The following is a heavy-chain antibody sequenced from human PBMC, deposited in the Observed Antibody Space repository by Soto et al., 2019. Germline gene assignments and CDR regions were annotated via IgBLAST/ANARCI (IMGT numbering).Heavy chain of an antibody. V-gene: IGHV4-59*01. CDR1: GGSISSYY. D-gene: IGHD2-8*01. CDR3: ARDIMGTNYYYYGMAV. CDR2: IYYSGST. Sequence: SETLSLTCTVSGGSISSYYWSWIRQPPGKGLEWIGYIYYSGSTNYNPSLKSRVTISVDTSKNQFSLKLSSVTAADTAVYYCARDIMGTNYYYYGMAVCGQGTLVTVS. J-gene: IGHJ6*02.